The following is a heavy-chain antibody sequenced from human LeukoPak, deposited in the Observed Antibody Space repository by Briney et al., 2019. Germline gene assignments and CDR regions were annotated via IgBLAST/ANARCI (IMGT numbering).Heavy chain of an antibody. J-gene: IGHJ4*02. CDR1: GGSISSSSYY. CDR2: IYYSGST. CDR3: TRHEEYSYGRVNY. Sequence: SETLSLTCTVSGGSISSSSYYWGWIRQPPGKGLEWIGSIYYSGSTYYNPSLKSRVTISVDTSKNQFSLRVTSVTAEDTAVYYCTRHEEYSYGRVNYWGQGTLVTVSS. D-gene: IGHD5-18*01. V-gene: IGHV4-39*01.